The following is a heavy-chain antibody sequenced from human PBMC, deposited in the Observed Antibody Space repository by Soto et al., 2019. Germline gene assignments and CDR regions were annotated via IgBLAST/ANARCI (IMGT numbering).Heavy chain of an antibody. V-gene: IGHV1-69*02. CDR2: IIPILGIA. D-gene: IGHD6-19*01. Sequence: QVQLVQSGAEVKKPGSSVKVSCKASGGTFSSYTISWVRQAPGQGLELMGRIIPILGIANYAQKFQGRVTITADKPTRTAYRELSSLRSEDTAVYYCDLAVVNGNFDYWGQGTLVTVSS. CDR3: DLAVVNGNFDY. J-gene: IGHJ4*02. CDR1: GGTFSSYT.